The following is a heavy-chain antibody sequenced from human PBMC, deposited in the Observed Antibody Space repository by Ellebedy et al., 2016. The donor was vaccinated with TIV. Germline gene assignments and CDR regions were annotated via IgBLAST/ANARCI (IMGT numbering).Heavy chain of an antibody. CDR1: GFSFSTYW. J-gene: IGHJ4*02. V-gene: IGHV3-7*01. D-gene: IGHD2-15*01. CDR3: VRSSGWGCDD. Sequence: GESLKISXEASGFSFSTYWLNWVRQAPGKGLEWVAHIKEDGSEKYYVDSVKGRFTISRDNAKNSLYLQINSLRAEDTAVYYCVRSSGWGCDDWGQGTLVTVSS. CDR2: IKEDGSEK.